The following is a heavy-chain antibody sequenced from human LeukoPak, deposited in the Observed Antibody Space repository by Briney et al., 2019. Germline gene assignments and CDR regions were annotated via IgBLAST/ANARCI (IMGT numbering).Heavy chain of an antibody. J-gene: IGHJ4*02. D-gene: IGHD1-1*01. CDR3: ARDTLDGYFDY. Sequence: GGSLRLSCAASGFTFSSYSMNWVRQAPGKGLEWVSSISSSSSYIYYADSVKGRFTISRDNAKNSLYLQMNGLRAEDTAVYYCARDTLDGYFDYWGQGTLVTVSS. CDR2: ISSSSSYI. CDR1: GFTFSSYS. V-gene: IGHV3-21*01.